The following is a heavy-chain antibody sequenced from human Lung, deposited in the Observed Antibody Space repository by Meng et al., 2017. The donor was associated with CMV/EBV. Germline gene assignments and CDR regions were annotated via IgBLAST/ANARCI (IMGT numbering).Heavy chain of an antibody. J-gene: IGHJ3*02. D-gene: IGHD2-15*01. V-gene: IGHV2-5*01. CDR1: GLSPTSSGVG. CDR2: IYWNDDK. Sequence: SGPTLVXPTKTLTLTCTLSGLSPTSSGVGVGWIRQPPGKALECLALIYWNDDKEYSPSLRRRLTITKDISKKQVGLTVTDMDPEDTAAYYYAPERPYSGYFSASIDYWGTSYDIWGQGXVVTVSS. CDR3: APERPYSGYFSASIDYWGTSYDI.